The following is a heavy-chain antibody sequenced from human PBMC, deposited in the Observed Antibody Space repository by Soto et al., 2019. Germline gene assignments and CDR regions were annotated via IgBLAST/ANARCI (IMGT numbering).Heavy chain of an antibody. J-gene: IGHJ5*02. Sequence: SGPTLVNPTQTLTLTCTFSGFSLSTRGVGVGWIRQPPGKALEWLALIYWNDDKRYSPSLKSRLTITKDTSKNQVVLTMTNMDPVNTASYYCANSAGVRIAAAGGGPVRGPFDPWGQRTLVTVSS. CDR2: IYWNDDK. D-gene: IGHD6-13*01. CDR1: GFSLSTRGVG. CDR3: ANSAGVRIAAAGGGPVRGPFDP. V-gene: IGHV2-5*01.